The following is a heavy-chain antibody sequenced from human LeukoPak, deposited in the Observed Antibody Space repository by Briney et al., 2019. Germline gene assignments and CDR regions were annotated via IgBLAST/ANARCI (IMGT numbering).Heavy chain of an antibody. CDR1: GFTFSSYE. Sequence: GGSLRLSCAASGFTFSSYEMNWVRQAPGKGLEWVSYISSSGSTIYYADSVKGRFTISRDNAKNSLYLQMNSLRAEDTAVYYCARDPRYSGYDYNFDYWGQGTLVTVSS. V-gene: IGHV3-48*03. D-gene: IGHD5-12*01. CDR3: ARDPRYSGYDYNFDY. CDR2: ISSSGSTI. J-gene: IGHJ4*02.